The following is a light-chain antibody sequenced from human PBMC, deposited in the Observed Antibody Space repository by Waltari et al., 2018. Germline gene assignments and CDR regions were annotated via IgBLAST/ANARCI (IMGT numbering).Light chain of an antibody. V-gene: IGKV3-15*01. CDR3: QQYHNWPRT. Sequence: EIVMTQSPATLSVSPGESATLSCRASQYISNNLAWYQQKPGQAPRLLIHAASGRATDIPGRFSGSESGTEFTLTISSLQSEDVAVYYCQQYHNWPRTFGQGTKVEIK. CDR1: QYISNN. J-gene: IGKJ1*01. CDR2: AAS.